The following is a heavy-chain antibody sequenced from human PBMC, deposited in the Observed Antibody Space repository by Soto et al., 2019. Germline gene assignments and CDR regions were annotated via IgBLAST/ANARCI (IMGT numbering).Heavy chain of an antibody. Sequence: GGSLRLSCAVSGFSLTDYYMTWIRQAPGKGLEWVSHITSSATAKHYADSVKGRFTISKDNAENSLYLQMNSLRSDDTAVYYCARGPRESGEWLLFDYWGQGALVTVSS. D-gene: IGHD3-3*01. CDR3: ARGPRESGEWLLFDY. J-gene: IGHJ4*02. CDR1: GFSLTDYY. V-gene: IGHV3-11*01. CDR2: ITSSATAK.